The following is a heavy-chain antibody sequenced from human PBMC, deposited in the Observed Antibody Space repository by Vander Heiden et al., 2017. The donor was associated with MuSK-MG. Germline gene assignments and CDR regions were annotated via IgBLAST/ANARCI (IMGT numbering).Heavy chain of an antibody. CDR1: GFTFDDYA. Sequence: EVQLVETGGGLVQPGRSLRLSCAASGFTFDDYALHWVRQAPGKGLEWVSVISWNSGSIGYADSVKGLFTISRDNAKNSLYLQMNSLRAEDTALDHCAKDLYSSSWYFDYWGQGTLVTVSA. CDR2: ISWNSGSI. V-gene: IGHV3-9*01. D-gene: IGHD6-13*01. J-gene: IGHJ4*02. CDR3: AKDLYSSSWYFDY.